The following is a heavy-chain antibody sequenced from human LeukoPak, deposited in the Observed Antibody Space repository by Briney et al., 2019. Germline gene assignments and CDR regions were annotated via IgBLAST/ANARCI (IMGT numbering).Heavy chain of an antibody. D-gene: IGHD3-10*01. J-gene: IGHJ4*02. CDR1: GFTFSSYW. CDR2: ISGSGDST. Sequence: PGGSLRLSCAASGFTFSSYWMSWVRQAPGKGLEWVSSISGSGDSTYYADSVKGRFTISRDNSKNTLYLQMNSLRAEDTAVYYCAKASRLLHGSGSYPGYFDYWGQGALVTVSS. V-gene: IGHV3-23*01. CDR3: AKASRLLHGSGSYPGYFDY.